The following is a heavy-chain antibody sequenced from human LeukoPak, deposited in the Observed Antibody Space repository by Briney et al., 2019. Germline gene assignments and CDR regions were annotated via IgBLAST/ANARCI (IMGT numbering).Heavy chain of an antibody. CDR1: GFSFSDYL. J-gene: IGHJ4*02. D-gene: IGHD5-24*01. CDR3: ARDLGWLQSDY. V-gene: IGHV3-7*01. CDR2: IKKDGSEK. Sequence: GGSLRLSCVVSGFSFSDYLMSWVRQAPWKGLEWVANIKKDGSEKYYVDSVKGRFTISRDNAKNSLYLQMNSLRAEDTAVYYCARDLGWLQSDYWGQGTLVTVSS.